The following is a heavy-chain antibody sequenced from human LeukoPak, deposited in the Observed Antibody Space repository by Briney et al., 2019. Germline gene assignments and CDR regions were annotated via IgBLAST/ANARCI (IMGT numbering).Heavy chain of an antibody. J-gene: IGHJ4*02. CDR2: VHLSGRT. Sequence: SETLSLTCGVSGGSISSTNWWTWVRQPPGEGLEWIGEVHLSGRTNYNPSLESRVTMSVDMSENHISLKLTSVTAADTGVYYCAREGGPYRPLDYSGQGTLVTVSS. CDR3: AREGGPYRPLDY. CDR1: GGSISSTNW. V-gene: IGHV4-4*02.